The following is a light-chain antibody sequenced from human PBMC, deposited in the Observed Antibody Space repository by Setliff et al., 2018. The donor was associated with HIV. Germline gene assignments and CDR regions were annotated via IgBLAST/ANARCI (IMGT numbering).Light chain of an antibody. J-gene: IGLJ1*01. V-gene: IGLV1-47*01. Sequence: QSALTQPPSAPGTPGQRVAISCSGASFNIGSNYVYWYQQLPGMAPKLLIHRDDQRPSGVPDRFSGSKSGSSASLVISGLRSEDDADYYCASWDDTLNSFVFGTGTKVTVL. CDR2: RDD. CDR1: SFNIGSNY. CDR3: ASWDDTLNSFV.